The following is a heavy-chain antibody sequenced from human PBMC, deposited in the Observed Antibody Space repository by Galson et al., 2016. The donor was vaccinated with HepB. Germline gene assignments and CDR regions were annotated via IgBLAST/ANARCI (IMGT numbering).Heavy chain of an antibody. Sequence: SVKVSCKASGYPFSSYDFNWVRQAAGQGLEWMGWMNPISGNTGYAQKFQGRVTMTRNTSISTAYMELSSLRSEDTAVYYCARGESIFAPWGQGTLVTVSS. CDR1: GYPFSSYD. J-gene: IGHJ5*02. V-gene: IGHV1-8*01. CDR2: MNPISGNT. CDR3: ARGESIFAP. D-gene: IGHD3-3*01.